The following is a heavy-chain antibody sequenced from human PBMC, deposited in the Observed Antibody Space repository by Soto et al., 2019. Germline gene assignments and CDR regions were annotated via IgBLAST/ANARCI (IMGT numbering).Heavy chain of an antibody. Sequence: QVQLQESGPGLVKPSQTLSLTCTVSGGSISSGGYYWSWIRQHPGKGLEWIGYIYYSGSTYYNPSLKSRVTISVDTSKNKFSLKLSSVTAADTAVYYCATGRVVVAATHYYYYYMDVWGKGTTVTVSS. J-gene: IGHJ6*03. V-gene: IGHV4-31*03. D-gene: IGHD2-15*01. CDR3: ATGRVVVAATHYYYYYMDV. CDR2: IYYSGST. CDR1: GGSISSGGYY.